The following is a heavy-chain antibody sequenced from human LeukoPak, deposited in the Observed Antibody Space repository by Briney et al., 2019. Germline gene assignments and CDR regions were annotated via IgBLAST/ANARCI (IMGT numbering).Heavy chain of an antibody. Sequence: PSETLSLTCTVSGGSISSGGYYWSWIRQHPGKGLEWIGYIYYSGSTYYNPSLKSRVTISVDTSKNQFSLKLSSVTAADTAVYYCARFWPGWLDPWGQGTLVTVSS. CDR2: IYYSGST. CDR3: ARFWPGWLDP. J-gene: IGHJ5*02. CDR1: GGSISSGGYY. V-gene: IGHV4-31*03. D-gene: IGHD3-3*01.